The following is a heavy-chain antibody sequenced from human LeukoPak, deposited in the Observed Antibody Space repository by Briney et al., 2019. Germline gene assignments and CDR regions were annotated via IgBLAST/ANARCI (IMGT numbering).Heavy chain of an antibody. CDR2: ISGSGGST. J-gene: IGHJ4*02. Sequence: GGSLRLSCAASGFTFSSYAMSWVRQAPGKGLEWVSAISGSGGSTYYADSVKGRFTISRENSKNTLYLQMNSLRAEDTAVYYCAKIQASFYGGKARNYFDYWGQGTLVTVSS. CDR1: GFTFSSYA. CDR3: AKIQASFYGGKARNYFDY. V-gene: IGHV3-23*01. D-gene: IGHD4-23*01.